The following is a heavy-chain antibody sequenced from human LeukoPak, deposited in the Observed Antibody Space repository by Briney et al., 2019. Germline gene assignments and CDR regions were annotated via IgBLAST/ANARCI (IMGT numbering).Heavy chain of an antibody. CDR3: ARPYSSGWYPSGWFDP. CDR1: GGSISSSSYY. Sequence: SSETLSLTCTVSGGSISSSSYYWGWIRQPPGKGLEWIGSIYYSGSTYYNPSLKSRVTISVDTSKNQFTLKLSSVTAADTAVYYCARPYSSGWYPSGWFDPWGQGTLVTVSS. V-gene: IGHV4-39*01. CDR2: IYYSGST. D-gene: IGHD6-19*01. J-gene: IGHJ5*02.